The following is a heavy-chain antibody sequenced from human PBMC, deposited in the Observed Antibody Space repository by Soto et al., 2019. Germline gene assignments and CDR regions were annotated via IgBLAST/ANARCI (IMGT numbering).Heavy chain of an antibody. CDR3: ARVILSVGPRFYYYYGMDV. D-gene: IGHD1-26*01. V-gene: IGHV6-1*01. CDR1: GDSVSRNSAA. J-gene: IGHJ6*02. CDR2: TYYRSKWYN. Sequence: SQTLSLTCAISGDSVSRNSAAWNWIRQSPSRGLEWLGRTYYRSKWYNDYAVSVKSRITINPDTSKNQFSLQLNSVTPEDTAVYYCARVILSVGPRFYYYYGMDVWGQGTTVTVS.